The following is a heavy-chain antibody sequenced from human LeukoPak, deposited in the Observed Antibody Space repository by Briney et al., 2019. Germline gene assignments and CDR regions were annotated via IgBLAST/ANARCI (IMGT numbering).Heavy chain of an antibody. V-gene: IGHV4-38-2*02. CDR1: GYSISSGYY. CDR3: ARDLGSNYPAYFDY. D-gene: IGHD4-11*01. J-gene: IGHJ4*02. Sequence: PSETLSLTCTVSGYSISSGYYWGWIRQPPGKGLEWIGSIYHSGSTYYNPSLKSRVTISVDTSKNQFSLKLSSVTAADTVVYYCARDLGSNYPAYFDYWGQGTLVTVSS. CDR2: IYHSGST.